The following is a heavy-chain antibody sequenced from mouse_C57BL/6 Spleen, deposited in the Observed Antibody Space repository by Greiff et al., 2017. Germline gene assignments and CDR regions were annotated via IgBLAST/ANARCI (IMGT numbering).Heavy chain of an antibody. D-gene: IGHD3-2*02. CDR1: GYAFSSYW. CDR2: IYPGDGDT. V-gene: IGHV1-80*01. J-gene: IGHJ2*01. CDR3: ARSDSSGYYFDY. Sequence: QVQLQQSGAELVKPGASVKISCKASGYAFSSYWMNWVKQRPGKGLEWIGQIYPGDGDTNYNGKFKGKATLTADKSSSTDYMQLSSLTSEDSAVYFCARSDSSGYYFDYWGQGTTLTVSS.